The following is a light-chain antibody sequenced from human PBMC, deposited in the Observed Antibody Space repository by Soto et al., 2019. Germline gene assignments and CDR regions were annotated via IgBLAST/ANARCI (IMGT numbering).Light chain of an antibody. Sequence: EIVLTQSPGTLPLSPGERATLSCRASQSFSSNYLAWYQQKPGQAPRILIYGATTRATGIPDRFSGSESGTDFTLTISRLEPEDSAVYYCQQYSSVWTFGQGTKV. CDR3: QQYSSVWT. CDR1: QSFSSNY. V-gene: IGKV3-20*01. J-gene: IGKJ1*01. CDR2: GAT.